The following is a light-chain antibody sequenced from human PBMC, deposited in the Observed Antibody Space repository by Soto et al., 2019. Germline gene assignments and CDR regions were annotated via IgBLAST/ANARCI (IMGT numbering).Light chain of an antibody. CDR3: QKYKGAPLT. Sequence: DIQMTQSPSSLSASVGHRDTITRRAGQDVNPCVAWSQQRPGKAPELLIYGAYTLQSGVPSRFSGSGSGTDFTLTISSLQPEDVATYYCQKYKGAPLTFGGGTRVEIK. J-gene: IGKJ4*01. CDR2: GAY. V-gene: IGKV1-27*01. CDR1: QDVNPC.